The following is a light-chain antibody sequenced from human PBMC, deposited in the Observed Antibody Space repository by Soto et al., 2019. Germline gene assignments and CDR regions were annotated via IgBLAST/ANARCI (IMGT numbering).Light chain of an antibody. Sequence: DIQLTQSPSFLSASVGDRVTITCRASQGISSLLAWYQQRPGKAPKLLIHTASTLQSGVPSRFSGSGSGTEFTLTIRGLQPEDFATYYCQHRHSYPITFGQGTRLEIK. CDR1: QGISSL. V-gene: IGKV1-9*01. CDR3: QHRHSYPIT. J-gene: IGKJ5*01. CDR2: TAS.